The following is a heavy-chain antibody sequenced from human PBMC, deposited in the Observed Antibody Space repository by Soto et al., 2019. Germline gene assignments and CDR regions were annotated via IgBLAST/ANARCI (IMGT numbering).Heavy chain of an antibody. D-gene: IGHD6-19*01. V-gene: IGHV4-30-4*01. J-gene: IGHJ4*01. CDR3: ARGIAVADNGWYFVF. CDR2: IYYIGST. Sequence: PSEALSLTCTFSVVSISSGDYYWSWIRQPPWKGLEWIVYIYYIGSTYDNPSLKSRVTISVDTSKNQFSLKLSSVTAADTAVYYCARGIAVADNGWYFVFW. CDR1: VVSISSGDYY.